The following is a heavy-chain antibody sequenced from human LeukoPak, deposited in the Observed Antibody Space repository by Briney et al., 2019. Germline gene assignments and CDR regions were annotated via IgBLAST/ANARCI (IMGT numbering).Heavy chain of an antibody. D-gene: IGHD2-15*01. CDR2: MSDDGSEK. CDR1: GFTLSRFA. V-gene: IGHV3-30-3*01. Sequence: GGSLRLSCTSSGFTLSRFAMHWVRQAPGKGLEWLGHMSDDGSEKHYVDSVKGRFTISRDPSKNTLYLEMTSLRTEDTAVYYCAREADSGYYRTVDYWGQGTMVTVS. J-gene: IGHJ4*02. CDR3: AREADSGYYRTVDY.